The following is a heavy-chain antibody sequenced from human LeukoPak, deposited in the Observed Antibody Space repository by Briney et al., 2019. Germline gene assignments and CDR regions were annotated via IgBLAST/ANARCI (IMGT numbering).Heavy chain of an antibody. D-gene: IGHD4-23*01. Sequence: GGSLRLSCAASGFTFTTYAMSWVRQAPGKGLEWVSTVSNSGVDTYYADSVRGRFTISGDNSRNTVFLQINSLRAEDTAVYYCAKSHSVAQRGYFDYWGQGTLITVSS. CDR3: AKSHSVAQRGYFDY. CDR1: GFTFTTYA. V-gene: IGHV3-23*01. CDR2: VSNSGVDT. J-gene: IGHJ4*02.